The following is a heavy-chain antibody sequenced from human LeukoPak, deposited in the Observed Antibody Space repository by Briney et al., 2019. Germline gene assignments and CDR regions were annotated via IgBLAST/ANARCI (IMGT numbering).Heavy chain of an antibody. J-gene: IGHJ4*02. CDR3: ATTVQTVRILDY. D-gene: IGHD5-12*01. CDR2: FDPEDGET. CDR1: GYTLTELS. Sequence: ASVKVSCKVSGYTLTELSMHWVRQAPGKGLEWMGGFDPEDGETIYAQKFQGRVTMTEDTSTDTAYMELSSLRSEDTAVYYRATTVQTVRILDYWGQGTLVTVSS. V-gene: IGHV1-24*01.